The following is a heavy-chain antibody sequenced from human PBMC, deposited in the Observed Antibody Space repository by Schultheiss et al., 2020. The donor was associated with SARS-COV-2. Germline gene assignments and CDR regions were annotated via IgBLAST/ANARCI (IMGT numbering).Heavy chain of an antibody. CDR3: ARGPTIEALVAVPLDQ. V-gene: IGHV1-18*01. Sequence: ASVKVSCKASGYTFTNYGISWVRQAPGQGLEWMGRINPNSGGTNYAQKLQGRVTMTTDTSTNTAYMELTSLRSDDTAVYYCARGPTIEALVAVPLDQWGQGTLVTVSS. CDR2: INPNSGGT. CDR1: GYTFTNYG. D-gene: IGHD2-21*01. J-gene: IGHJ4*02.